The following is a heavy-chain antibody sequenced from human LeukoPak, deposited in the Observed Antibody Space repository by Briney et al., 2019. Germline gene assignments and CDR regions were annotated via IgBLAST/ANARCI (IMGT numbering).Heavy chain of an antibody. Sequence: ASVKVSCKASGGTFSSYAISWVRQAPGQGLELMGGIIPIFGTANYAQKFQGRVTITADESTSTAYMELSSLRSEATAVYYCARDPNYYGSGSYSYFDYWGQGTLVTVSS. CDR1: GGTFSSYA. V-gene: IGHV1-69*13. CDR2: IIPIFGTA. CDR3: ARDPNYYGSGSYSYFDY. J-gene: IGHJ4*02. D-gene: IGHD3-10*01.